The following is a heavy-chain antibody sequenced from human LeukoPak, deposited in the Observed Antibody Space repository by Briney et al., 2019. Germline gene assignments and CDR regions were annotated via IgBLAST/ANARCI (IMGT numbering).Heavy chain of an antibody. CDR2: IYYSGST. V-gene: IGHV4-30-4*08. J-gene: IGHJ4*02. CDR1: GGTISSGDYF. D-gene: IGHD3-22*01. CDR3: ARASHRQDSSGYYWFDY. Sequence: PSQTLSLTCTVSGGTISSGDYFWSWIRQPPGKGLEWIGYIYYSGSTYYNPSLKSRVTISVDTSKNQFSLKLSSVTAADTAVYDCARASHRQDSSGYYWFDYWGQGTLVTVSS.